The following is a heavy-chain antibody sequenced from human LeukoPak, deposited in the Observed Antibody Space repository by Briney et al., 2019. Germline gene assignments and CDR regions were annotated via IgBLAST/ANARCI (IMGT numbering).Heavy chain of an antibody. D-gene: IGHD3-3*01. Sequence: PSETLSLTCTVSGGSVSSGSYYWSWIRQPPGKGLEYIGYIYYTGSTNYNPSLKSRVTISVDTSKNQFSLKLSSVTAADTAVYYCARADITIFGVVIPNWFDPWGQRTLVTVSS. CDR3: ARADITIFGVVIPNWFDP. J-gene: IGHJ5*02. CDR2: IYYTGST. V-gene: IGHV4-61*01. CDR1: GGSVSSGSYY.